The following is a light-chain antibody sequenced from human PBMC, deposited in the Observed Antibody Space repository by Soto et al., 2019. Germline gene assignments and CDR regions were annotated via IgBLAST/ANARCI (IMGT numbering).Light chain of an antibody. CDR1: SSGVGSYNL. CDR2: EVS. Sequence: QSALTQPASVSGSPGQSITISCTGTSSGVGSYNLVSWYQQHPGKAPKLMIYEVSKRPSGVSTRFSGSKSGNTASLTISGLQAEDEADYYCCSYAGSSTEVFGTGTKLTVL. CDR3: CSYAGSSTEV. J-gene: IGLJ1*01. V-gene: IGLV2-23*02.